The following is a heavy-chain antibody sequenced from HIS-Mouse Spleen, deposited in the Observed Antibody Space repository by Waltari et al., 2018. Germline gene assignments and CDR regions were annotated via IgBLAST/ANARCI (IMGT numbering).Heavy chain of an antibody. D-gene: IGHD6-13*01. V-gene: IGHV4-39*07. CDR3: AREIPYSSSWYDWYFDL. Sequence: QLQLQESGPGLVKPSETLSLTCTVSGGSISSSSYYWGWIRQPPGKGLEWIGSIYYSGSTSSNPASKSLVTIAVDTAKNQFSLKLSSVTAADTAVYYCAREIPYSSSWYDWYFDLWGRGTLVTVSS. CDR1: GGSISSSSYY. J-gene: IGHJ2*01. CDR2: IYYSGST.